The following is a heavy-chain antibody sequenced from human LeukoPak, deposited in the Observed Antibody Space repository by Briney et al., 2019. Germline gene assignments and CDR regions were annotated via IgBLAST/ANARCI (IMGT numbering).Heavy chain of an antibody. Sequence: SETLSLTCAVSGGSFSGYYWTWIRQPPGKGLEWIGEINHSGNANYNPSLKSRVTISLDMSENHFSLKLTSVTAADTAVYYCARGQGTVTTHWGQGTLSPSPQ. CDR1: GGSFSGYY. J-gene: IGHJ4*02. V-gene: IGHV4-34*01. CDR3: ARGQGTVTTH. CDR2: INHSGNA. D-gene: IGHD4-17*01.